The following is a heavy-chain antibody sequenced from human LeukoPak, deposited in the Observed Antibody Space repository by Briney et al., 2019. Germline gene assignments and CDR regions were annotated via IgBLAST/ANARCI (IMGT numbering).Heavy chain of an antibody. D-gene: IGHD2-15*01. Sequence: SETLSLTCTVSGGCISSSSYYWGWIRQTPGKGLQWIASVYYSGRTNYSPSLKSAVTISVDTSEKQFSLQLNSVTAADTAVYYCARQGSAYYFDFWGQGLLVNVSS. CDR1: GGCISSSSYY. CDR2: VYYSGRT. V-gene: IGHV4-39*01. J-gene: IGHJ4*02. CDR3: ARQGSAYYFDF.